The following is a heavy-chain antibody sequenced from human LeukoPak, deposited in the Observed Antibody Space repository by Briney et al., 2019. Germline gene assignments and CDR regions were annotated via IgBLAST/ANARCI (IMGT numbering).Heavy chain of an antibody. J-gene: IGHJ5*01. D-gene: IGHD3-16*02. CDR1: GNTFTNYA. CDR2: INTNTGEP. V-gene: IGHV7-4-1*02. CDR3: ARAYQPLGGLSFPDS. Sequence: GASVKVSCKVSGNTFTNYAMNWVRQAPGQGLEWMGWINTNTGEPTYAQGFTGRFVFSLDTSVTTAYLQISSLKAEDTAVYYCARAYQPLGGLSFPDSWGQGTLVTVSS.